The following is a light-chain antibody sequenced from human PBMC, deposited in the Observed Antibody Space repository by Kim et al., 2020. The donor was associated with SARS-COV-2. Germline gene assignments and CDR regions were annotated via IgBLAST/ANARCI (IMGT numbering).Light chain of an antibody. Sequence: LTQPASVSGSPGQSITISCTGTSSDVGGYDYVSWYQQHPVKAPKLIIYDVTHRPSGVSHRFSGSKSGNTASLTISGLQAEDEADYYCSSYTPSSTWVFGGGTQLTVL. V-gene: IGLV2-14*03. J-gene: IGLJ3*02. CDR2: DVT. CDR1: SSDVGGYDY. CDR3: SSYTPSSTWV.